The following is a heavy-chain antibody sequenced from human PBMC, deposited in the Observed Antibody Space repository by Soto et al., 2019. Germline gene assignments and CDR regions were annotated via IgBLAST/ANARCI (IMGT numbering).Heavy chain of an antibody. J-gene: IGHJ6*02. Sequence: QVQLQESGPGLVKPSGTLSLTCAVSGGSISSSNWWSWVRQPPGKGLEWIGEIYHSGSTNYNPSLTCRVTISVDKSKNQFSLKLSSVTAADTAVYYCARSPDSSGYYPRWYYYGMDVWGQGTTVTVSS. CDR3: ARSPDSSGYYPRWYYYGMDV. V-gene: IGHV4-4*02. D-gene: IGHD3-22*01. CDR1: GGSISSSNW. CDR2: IYHSGST.